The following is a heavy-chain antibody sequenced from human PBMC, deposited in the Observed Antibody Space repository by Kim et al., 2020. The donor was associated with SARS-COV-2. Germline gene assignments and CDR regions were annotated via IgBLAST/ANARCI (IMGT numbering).Heavy chain of an antibody. CDR2: IYYSGST. J-gene: IGHJ6*03. CDR3: ARGVKIFGVVTHYYYYMDV. D-gene: IGHD3-3*01. CDR1: GGSISSYY. Sequence: SETLSLTCTVSGGSISSYYWSWIRQPPGKGLEWIGYIYYSGSTNYNPSLKSRVTISVDTSKNQFSLKLSSVTAADTAVYYCARGVKIFGVVTHYYYYMDVWGKGTTVTVSS. V-gene: IGHV4-59*08.